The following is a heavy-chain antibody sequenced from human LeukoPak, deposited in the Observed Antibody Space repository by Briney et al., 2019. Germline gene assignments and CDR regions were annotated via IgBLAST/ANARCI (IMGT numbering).Heavy chain of an antibody. CDR2: IYYSGGT. Sequence: SETLSLTCTVSGGSIGSYSGSWIGQPPGKGLGWMGYIYYSGGTNYNPSLKSRITISVDTSKNQFSLKLSSVTAADTAVYYCARVYYYDSSGYRSPLYYYYYMDVWGKGTTVTVSS. CDR3: ARVYYYDSSGYRSPLYYYYYMDV. J-gene: IGHJ6*03. D-gene: IGHD3-22*01. CDR1: GGSIGSYS. V-gene: IGHV4-59*01.